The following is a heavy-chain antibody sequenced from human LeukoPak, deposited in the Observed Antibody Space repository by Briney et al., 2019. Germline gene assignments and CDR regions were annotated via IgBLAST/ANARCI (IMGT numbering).Heavy chain of an antibody. CDR1: GYTFTSYY. CDR3: ARDKRGDILTGYYTVTRDTYYYYMDV. Sequence: ASVKVSCKASGYTFTSYYMHWVRQAPGEGLEWMGIINPTGGSTSYAQKFQGRVTITADESTSTAYMELSSLRSEDTAVYYCARDKRGDILTGYYTVTRDTYYYYMDVWGKGTTVTISS. V-gene: IGHV1-46*01. CDR2: INPTGGST. D-gene: IGHD3-9*01. J-gene: IGHJ6*03.